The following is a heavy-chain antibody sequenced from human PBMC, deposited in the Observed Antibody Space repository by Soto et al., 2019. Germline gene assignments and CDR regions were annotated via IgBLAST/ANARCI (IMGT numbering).Heavy chain of an antibody. Sequence: QITLKESGPPLVKPTQTLTLTCTFSGFSLSTSGVGVGWNRQPPGKALAGLALIYWDDDKRYSPAPKSRLNITKDTSKNTVVLTMTIMVPVDTATYYCAHRRREDIGYDRGGPDAFDIWGQGTMVTVSS. CDR1: GFSLSTSGVG. D-gene: IGHD5-12*01. CDR3: AHRRREDIGYDRGGPDAFDI. V-gene: IGHV2-5*02. CDR2: IYWDDDK. J-gene: IGHJ3*02.